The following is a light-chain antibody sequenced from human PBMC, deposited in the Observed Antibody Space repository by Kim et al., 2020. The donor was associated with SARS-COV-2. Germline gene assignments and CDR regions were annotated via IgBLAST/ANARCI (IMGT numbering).Light chain of an antibody. V-gene: IGKV3-11*02. J-gene: IGKJ3*01. CDR1: QSVSKY. Sequence: EIVLTQSPATLSLSPGERATLSCRASQSVSKYVALYQQQPGHAPRRLIYEVSHRAPGSPARFSGSGSWRDFTLTNSSLEPDDFVVFFCHQRAHKPKFTFGRGTKVDIK. CDR3: HQRAHKPKFT. CDR2: EVS.